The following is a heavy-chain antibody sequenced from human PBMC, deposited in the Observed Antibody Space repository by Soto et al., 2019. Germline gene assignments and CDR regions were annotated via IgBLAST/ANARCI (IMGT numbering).Heavy chain of an antibody. CDR1: GYTFTSYA. D-gene: IGHD5-12*01. J-gene: IGHJ6*02. Sequence: QVQLVQSGAEVKKPGASVKVSCKASGYTFTSYAMHWVRQAPGQRLEWMGWINAGNGNTKYSQKFQGRVTITRDTSASTAYMELSTLRSEDTAVYYCARGEDIVASYYYYGMDVWGQGTTVTVSS. V-gene: IGHV1-3*01. CDR2: INAGNGNT. CDR3: ARGEDIVASYYYYGMDV.